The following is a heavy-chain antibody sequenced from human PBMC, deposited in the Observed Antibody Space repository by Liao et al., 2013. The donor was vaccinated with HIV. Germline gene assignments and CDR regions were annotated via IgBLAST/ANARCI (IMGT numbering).Heavy chain of an antibody. V-gene: IGHV4-59*12. CDR1: GGSMRSFY. J-gene: IGHJ4*02. CDR3: ARGGGGKGFDS. CDR2: IYYNGTT. Sequence: QMQLQESGPGLVRRSETLSLTCTVSGGSMRSFYWSWIRQPPGRGLQWIGYIYYNGTTNYSPSLQSRVTMSVDTSKSQFSLKVTYVTAADTAVYYCARGGGGKGFDSWGQGILVTVSS. D-gene: IGHD4-23*01.